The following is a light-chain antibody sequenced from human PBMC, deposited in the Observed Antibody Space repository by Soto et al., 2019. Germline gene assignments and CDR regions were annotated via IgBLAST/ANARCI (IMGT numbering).Light chain of an antibody. CDR2: TAS. J-gene: IGKJ1*01. CDR1: QSISWY. Sequence: DIQMTQSPSSLSASVGDRVTITCRASQSISWYLNWYQQKPGKAPKLLIYTASSLQSGVPSRLSGSGSGTDFTLTITSLQPEDFATYYCQQSFSTLWTFGQGTKVEIK. V-gene: IGKV1-39*01. CDR3: QQSFSTLWT.